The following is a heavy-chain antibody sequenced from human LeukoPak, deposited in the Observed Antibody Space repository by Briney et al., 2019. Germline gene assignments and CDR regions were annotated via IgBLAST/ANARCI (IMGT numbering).Heavy chain of an antibody. CDR2: IYYSGST. D-gene: IGHD3-10*01. V-gene: IGHV4-59*01. J-gene: IGHJ5*02. Sequence: SETLSLTCTVSGGSISGYYWSWIRQPPGKGLEWIGYIYYSGSTNYNPSLKSRVTISVDTSKNQFSLKLSSVTAADTAVYYCARDLGGVEANWFDPWGQGTLVTVSS. CDR3: ARDLGGVEANWFDP. CDR1: GGSISGYY.